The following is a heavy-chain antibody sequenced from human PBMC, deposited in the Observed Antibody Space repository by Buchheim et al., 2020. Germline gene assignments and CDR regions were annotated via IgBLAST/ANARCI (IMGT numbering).Heavy chain of an antibody. CDR1: GFSLTTYG. CDR2: INGDAT. Sequence: DVQLVESGGGLVQPEGSLRLSCAASGFSLTTYGMSWVRQAPGKGLEWVSAINGDATYYADSVKGRFTTSIDRSKNTVYLQVNSLRADGTAVYYCGKESLSRGWYTIEHWGQGTL. CDR3: GKESLSRGWYTIEH. V-gene: IGHV3-23*04. D-gene: IGHD6-19*01. J-gene: IGHJ4*02.